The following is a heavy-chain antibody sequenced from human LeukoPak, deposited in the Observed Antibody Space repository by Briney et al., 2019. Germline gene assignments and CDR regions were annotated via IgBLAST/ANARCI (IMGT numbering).Heavy chain of an antibody. V-gene: IGHV3-23*01. Sequence: GGSLRLSCAASGFTFSSYAMTWVRQAPGKGLEWVSDICGSGGSTYYAASVKGRFTISRDNSKTTLYLHMSSLRAEATAVYYCAKEALGYCSSTSGYGMDYWGQGTLVTVSS. CDR2: ICGSGGST. D-gene: IGHD2-2*01. J-gene: IGHJ4*02. CDR1: GFTFSSYA. CDR3: AKEALGYCSSTSGYGMDY.